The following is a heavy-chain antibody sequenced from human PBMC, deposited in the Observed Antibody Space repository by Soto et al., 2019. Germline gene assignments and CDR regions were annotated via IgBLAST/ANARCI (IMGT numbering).Heavy chain of an antibody. D-gene: IGHD3-10*01. Sequence: QVQLVESGGGVVQPGRSLRLSCAASGFTFSSYGMHWVRQAPGKGLEWVAVIWDDGSNKYYADSVKGRFTISRDNSKNTLYMQMNSLRAEDTAVYYCARDQVVRGVLGYYYYGMDVWGQGTTVTVSS. CDR2: IWDDGSNK. CDR1: GFTFSSYG. V-gene: IGHV3-33*01. J-gene: IGHJ6*02. CDR3: ARDQVVRGVLGYYYYGMDV.